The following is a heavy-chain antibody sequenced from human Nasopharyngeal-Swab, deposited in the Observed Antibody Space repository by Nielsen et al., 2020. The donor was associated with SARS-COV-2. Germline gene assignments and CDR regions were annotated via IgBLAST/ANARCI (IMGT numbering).Heavy chain of an antibody. J-gene: IGHJ3*02. D-gene: IGHD2-15*01. CDR1: GFTFSNYA. CDR2: MSAGVGRA. Sequence: GESLKISCAASGFTFSNYAMNWVRQAPGKGLEWVSGMSAGVGRALYADSVKGRFTISKDISKKMLYLEMNSLRAEDTAVYYCAKEDCSGRPCKSDAFDMWGQGTKVTVSS. V-gene: IGHV3-23*01. CDR3: AKEDCSGRPCKSDAFDM.